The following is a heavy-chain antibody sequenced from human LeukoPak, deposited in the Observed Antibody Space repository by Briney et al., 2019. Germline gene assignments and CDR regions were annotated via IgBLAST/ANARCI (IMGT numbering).Heavy chain of an antibody. CDR1: DYTFTSYG. Sequence: ASVHVSCQASDYTFTSYGIRWVRQAPGQGLEWMGCISAYNGNTNYAQKLQGRVTMTTDTSTSTSYMELRSMRSDETAVYYCARGYQAALDYYYLDVWGKGTTVTVSS. D-gene: IGHD2-2*01. J-gene: IGHJ6*03. CDR3: ARGYQAALDYYYLDV. V-gene: IGHV1-18*04. CDR2: ISAYNGNT.